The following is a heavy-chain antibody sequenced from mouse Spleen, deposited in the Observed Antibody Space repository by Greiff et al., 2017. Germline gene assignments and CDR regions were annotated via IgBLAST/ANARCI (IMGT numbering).Heavy chain of an antibody. CDR2: IYPRSGNT. V-gene: IGHV1-81*01. D-gene: IGHD1-1*01. J-gene: IGHJ4*01. CDR1: GYTFTSYG. CDR3: ARRGYGSSIYAMDY. Sequence: QVHVKQSGAELARPGASVKLSCKASGYTFTSYGISWVKQRTGQGLEWIGEIYPRSGNTYYNEKFKGKATLTADKSSSTAYMELRSLTSEDSAVYFCARRGYGSSIYAMDYWGQGTSVTVSS.